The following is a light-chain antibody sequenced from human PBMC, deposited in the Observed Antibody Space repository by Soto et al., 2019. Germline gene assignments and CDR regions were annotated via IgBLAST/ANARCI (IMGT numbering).Light chain of an antibody. CDR1: QSVSSN. J-gene: IGKJ5*01. V-gene: IGKV3-15*01. Sequence: ENVMTQSPATLSVSPGERATLSCRASQSVSSNLAWYQQKPGQAPRLLIYGASTRATGIPARFSGSGSGTEFTLAISSLQSEDFAVYYCQQYGSSSTFGQGTRLEIK. CDR2: GAS. CDR3: QQYGSSST.